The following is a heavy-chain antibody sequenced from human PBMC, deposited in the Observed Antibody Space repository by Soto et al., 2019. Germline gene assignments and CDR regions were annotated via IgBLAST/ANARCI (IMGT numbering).Heavy chain of an antibody. V-gene: IGHV1-8*01. CDR3: ARVDRIMVRESYYYYYYGMDV. J-gene: IGHJ6*02. D-gene: IGHD3-10*01. CDR2: MNPNSGNT. Sequence: GASVKVSCKASGYTFTSYDINWVRQATGQGLEWMGWMNPNSGNTGYAQKFQGRVTMTRNTSISTAYMELSSLRSEDTAVYYCARVDRIMVRESYYYYYYGMDVWGQGTTVTVSS. CDR1: GYTFTSYD.